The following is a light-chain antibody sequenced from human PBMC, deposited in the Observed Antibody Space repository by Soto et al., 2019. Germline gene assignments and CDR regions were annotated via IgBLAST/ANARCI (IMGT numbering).Light chain of an antibody. J-gene: IGKJ1*01. CDR2: GAS. CDR3: QQLTSYPPWA. Sequence: DILLTQSPSFLSASVGDRVTISCRASRDISSSLAWYQQKPGRAPQLLIYGASTLQSGVRSRFSGSGSGTHFTLTISSLQPEDSATYYCQQLTSYPPWAFGQGTKVEI. V-gene: IGKV1-9*01. CDR1: RDISSS.